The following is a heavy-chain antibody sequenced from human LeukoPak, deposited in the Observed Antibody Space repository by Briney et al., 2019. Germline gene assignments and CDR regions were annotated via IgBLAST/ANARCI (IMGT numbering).Heavy chain of an antibody. D-gene: IGHD2-2*01. J-gene: IGHJ4*02. CDR1: GFTFSNVW. CDR2: IIGGGSST. CDR3: AHGAMYQLDY. Sequence: GGSLRLSCAASGFTFSNVWMSWVRQAPGKGLEWVSGIIGGGSSTYYADSVKGRFTISGDNSRNTLFLQMNSLRAEDTAVYYCAHGAMYQLDYWGQGTLVTVSS. V-gene: IGHV3-23*01.